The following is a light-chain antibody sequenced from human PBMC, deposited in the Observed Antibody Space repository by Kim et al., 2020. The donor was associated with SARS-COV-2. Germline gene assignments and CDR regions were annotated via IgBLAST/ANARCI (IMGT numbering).Light chain of an antibody. J-gene: IGKJ4*01. V-gene: IGKV1-5*01. CDR2: DAS. CDR1: QRISTS. Sequence: ASVGGTVTITCRASQRISTSLAWYQQKPGKAPKLLIYDASSLESGVPSRFSGSGSGTEFTLTINSLQPGDSATYFCQQYNSYAVTFGGGTKVDIK. CDR3: QQYNSYAVT.